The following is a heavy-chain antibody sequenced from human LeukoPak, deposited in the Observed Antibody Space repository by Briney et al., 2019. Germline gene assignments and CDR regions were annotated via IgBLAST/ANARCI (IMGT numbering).Heavy chain of an antibody. CDR2: IYQSGTT. CDR3: ARVPCTSASCLNWFDP. J-gene: IGHJ5*02. CDR1: GGSISSGGDY. V-gene: IGHV4-30-2*01. Sequence: SQTLSLTCTVSGGSISSGGDYWSWIRQPPGKAPEWIGYIYQSGTTYYNPSLKSRVTISVDRSNNQFSLNLNSVTAADTAVYYCARVPCTSASCLNWFDPWGQGTLVTVSS. D-gene: IGHD2-2*01.